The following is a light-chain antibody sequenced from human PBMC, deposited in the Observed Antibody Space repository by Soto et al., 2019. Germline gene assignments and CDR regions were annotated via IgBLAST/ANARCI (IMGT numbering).Light chain of an antibody. CDR3: QQYGNSPWT. CDR1: QSVSSNF. CDR2: GAS. Sequence: EIVLTQSPGTLSLSPGERATLSCRASQSVSSNFLAWYQQKPGQAPRLLLYGASSRATGIPDRFSGSGSGTDFTLTISRLEAEDFAVYYCQQYGNSPWTFGQGTKVEIK. V-gene: IGKV3-20*01. J-gene: IGKJ1*01.